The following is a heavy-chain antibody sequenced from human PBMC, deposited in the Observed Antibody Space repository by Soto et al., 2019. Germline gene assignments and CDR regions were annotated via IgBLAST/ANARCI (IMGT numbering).Heavy chain of an antibody. J-gene: IGHJ5*02. CDR2: IYYSGST. D-gene: IGHD6-13*01. CDR1: GGSISSYY. V-gene: IGHV4-59*01. CDR3: AISFSSSWLGGGFDP. Sequence: QVQLQESGPGLVKPSETLSLTCTVSGGSISSYYWGWIRQPPGKGLEWIGYIYYSGSTKNNPSLKSRVTISVYTSKNQFSLKLSSVTAADTDVYYCAISFSSSWLGGGFDPWGQGTLVTVSS.